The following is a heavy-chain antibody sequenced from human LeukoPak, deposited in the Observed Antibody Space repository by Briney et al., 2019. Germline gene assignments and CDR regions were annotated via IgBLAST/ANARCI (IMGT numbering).Heavy chain of an antibody. CDR2: IIPIFGTA. CDR3: ARGTNGLRLLQVDY. Sequence: ASVKVSCKASGGTFSSYAISWVRQAPGQGLEWMGGIIPIFGTANYAQKFQGRVTITADESTSTAYMELSSLRSEDTAVYYCARGTNGLRLLQVDYWGQGTLVTASS. D-gene: IGHD2-8*01. V-gene: IGHV1-69*13. J-gene: IGHJ4*02. CDR1: GGTFSSYA.